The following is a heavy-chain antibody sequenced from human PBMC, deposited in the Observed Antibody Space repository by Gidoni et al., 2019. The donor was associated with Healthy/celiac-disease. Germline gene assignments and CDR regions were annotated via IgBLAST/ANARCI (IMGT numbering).Heavy chain of an antibody. Sequence: QVTFKESGPVLVKPPETLTLTCTVPGFSLSNARMGVSWIRQPPGKALEWLAHIFWNEEKSYSTSLKSRLTISKDTSKSQVVLTMTNMDPVDTATYYCARSKAAAGDWYFDLWGRGTLVTVSS. V-gene: IGHV2-26*01. CDR3: ARSKAAAGDWYFDL. CDR2: IFWNEEK. CDR1: GFSLSNARMG. D-gene: IGHD6-13*01. J-gene: IGHJ2*01.